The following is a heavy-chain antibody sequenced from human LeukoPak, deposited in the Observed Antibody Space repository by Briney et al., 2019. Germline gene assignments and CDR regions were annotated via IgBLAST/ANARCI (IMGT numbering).Heavy chain of an antibody. CDR2: INGDGSTT. Sequence: GGSLRLSCAASGFTFSSYWMHWVRQAPGKGLVWVSRINGDGSTTGYADSVKGRFTISRDNAKNTLYLQINSLSADDTAVYYCARFRYSSSSGGIDYWGQGTLVTVSS. CDR3: ARFRYSSSSGGIDY. D-gene: IGHD6-6*01. J-gene: IGHJ4*02. V-gene: IGHV3-74*01. CDR1: GFTFSSYW.